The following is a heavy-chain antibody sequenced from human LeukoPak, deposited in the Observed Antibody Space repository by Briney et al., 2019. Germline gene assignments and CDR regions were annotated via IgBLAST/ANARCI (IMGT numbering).Heavy chain of an antibody. J-gene: IGHJ4*02. V-gene: IGHV1-18*01. CDR1: VYTFTSYG. CDR3: AIVVPAAPTLDY. D-gene: IGHD2-2*01. CDR2: ISAYNGNT. Sequence: ASVKVSCKASVYTFTSYGISWVRQAPGQGLEWMGWISAYNGNTNYAQKLQGRVTMTTDTSTSTAYMELRSLRSDDTAVYYCAIVVPAAPTLDYWGQGTLVTVSS.